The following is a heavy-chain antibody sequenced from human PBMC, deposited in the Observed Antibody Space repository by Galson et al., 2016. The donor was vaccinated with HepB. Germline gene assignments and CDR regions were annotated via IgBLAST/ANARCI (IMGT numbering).Heavy chain of an antibody. CDR3: TRCRNPLSSFDFIIAY. Sequence: SLRLSCAGSGFTFSSFSMHWVRQAPGKGLEWVEAIPSDGSYEEYIDSVKGRFTISRDNSKNTLSLQMNSLRAGDTAVYYCTRCRNPLSSFDFIIAYWGHGTLVTVSS. J-gene: IGHJ4*01. CDR2: IPSDGSYE. V-gene: IGHV3-30*04. CDR1: GFTFSSFS. D-gene: IGHD2/OR15-2a*01.